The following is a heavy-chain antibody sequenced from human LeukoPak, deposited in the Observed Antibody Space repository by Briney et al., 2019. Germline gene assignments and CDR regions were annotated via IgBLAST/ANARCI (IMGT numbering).Heavy chain of an antibody. J-gene: IGHJ4*02. CDR2: MKGDASLI. V-gene: IGHV3-7*01. CDR1: GFTFSRNW. Sequence: PGGSLRLSCVASGFTFSRNWMSWVRQAPGRGLQWVASMKGDASLIYYVDSMKGRFTISRDNARNSLYLQMNSLRVEDTAVYYCARLFGGVTTFDYWGQGALVTVSS. CDR3: ARLFGGVTTFDY. D-gene: IGHD2-8*02.